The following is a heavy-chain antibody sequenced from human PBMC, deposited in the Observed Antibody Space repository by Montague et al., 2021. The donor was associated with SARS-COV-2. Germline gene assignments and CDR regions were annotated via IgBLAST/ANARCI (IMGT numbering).Heavy chain of an antibody. D-gene: IGHD2-2*01. Sequence: SETLSLTCAVYGGSFSGYYWSWIRQSPGKGLEWIGEINRSGTTNYNPSLKSRVIISADASKNQFSLKTSSVTAADTAVYYCARGGRGSRYHLLSGTWFDPWGQGTLATVSS. CDR1: GGSFSGYY. J-gene: IGHJ5*02. CDR3: ARGGRGSRYHLLSGTWFDP. CDR2: INRSGTT. V-gene: IGHV4-34*01.